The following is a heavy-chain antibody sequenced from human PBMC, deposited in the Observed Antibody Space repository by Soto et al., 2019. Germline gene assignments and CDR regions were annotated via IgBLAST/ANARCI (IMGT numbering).Heavy chain of an antibody. CDR1: VFTISSYA. Sequence: GGSLTLSCAASVFTISSYAMRLIRRAPGKGLEWVWAFSGSAGSTYYAESVKGRFTISRDNSKNRLYLQMNRLGAEDTAVYYCAKDHKGVPADGPEYFQQWGQGT. CDR3: AKDHKGVPADGPEYFQQ. J-gene: IGHJ1*01. D-gene: IGHD6-13*01. CDR2: FSGSAGST. V-gene: IGHV3-23*01.